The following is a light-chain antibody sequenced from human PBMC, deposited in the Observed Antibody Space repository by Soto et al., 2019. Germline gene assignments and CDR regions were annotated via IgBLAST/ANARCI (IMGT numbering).Light chain of an antibody. Sequence: EVVLTQSPGILSLSPGEGVTLSCRASQSVTSNDLAWYQQKPGQAHRLLIYGASTRATGIPARFSGSGSGTEFTLTISSLQSEDFAVYYCQQYNNWPALTFGGGTKVDIK. CDR2: GAS. V-gene: IGKV3-15*01. J-gene: IGKJ4*01. CDR1: QSVTSN. CDR3: QQYNNWPALT.